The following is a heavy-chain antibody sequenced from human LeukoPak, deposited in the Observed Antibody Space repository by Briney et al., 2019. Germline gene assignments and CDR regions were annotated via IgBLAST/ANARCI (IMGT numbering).Heavy chain of an antibody. V-gene: IGHV4-61*01. CDR2: IYYSGST. CDR1: GGSISSGSYY. J-gene: IGHJ4*02. Sequence: SETLSLTCTVSGGSISSGSYYWSWIRQPPGKGLEWIGYIYYSGSTNYNPSLKSRVTISVDTSKNQFSLKLSSVTAADTAVYYCAGERPRYDSSGYYFDYWGQGTLVTVSS. D-gene: IGHD3-22*01. CDR3: AGERPRYDSSGYYFDY.